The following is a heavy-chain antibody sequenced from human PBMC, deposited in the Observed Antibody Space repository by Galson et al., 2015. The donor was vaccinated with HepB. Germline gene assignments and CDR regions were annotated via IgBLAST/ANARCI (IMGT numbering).Heavy chain of an antibody. CDR3: ARLGDFSGYSSS. V-gene: IGHV3-73*01. CDR2: IRSKASYYAT. D-gene: IGHD6-13*01. Sequence: SLRLSCAASGFTFSGSAIHWVRQASGKGPEWVGRIRSKASYYATTNVASLKGRFIISRDDSKNTAYLHMFSLRIEDTAVYYCARLGDFSGYSSSWGQGTLVTVSS. J-gene: IGHJ4*02. CDR1: GFTFSGSA.